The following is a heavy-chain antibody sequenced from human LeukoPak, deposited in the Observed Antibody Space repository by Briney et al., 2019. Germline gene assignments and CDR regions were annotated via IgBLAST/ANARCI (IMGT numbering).Heavy chain of an antibody. V-gene: IGHV3-66*01. J-gene: IGHJ4*02. D-gene: IGHD3-10*01. CDR2: IYSGGST. CDR3: ARGGMHGSGTFDY. Sequence: GGSLRLSCAASGFTVSSNYMSWVRQAPGKGLEGVSVIYSGGSTYYADCVKGRFTISRDNYKNTLYLQMNSLRAEDTAVYYCARGGMHGSGTFDYWGQGTLVTVSS. CDR1: GFTVSSNY.